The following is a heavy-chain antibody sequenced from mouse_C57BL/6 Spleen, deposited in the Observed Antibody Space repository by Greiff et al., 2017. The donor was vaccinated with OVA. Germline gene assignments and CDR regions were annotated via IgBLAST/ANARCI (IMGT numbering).Heavy chain of an antibody. CDR1: GYTFTSYW. D-gene: IGHD1-2*01. J-gene: IGHJ4*01. V-gene: IGHV1-55*01. CDR3: ARDGHYAMDY. CDR2: IYPGSGST. Sequence: LQPGAELVKPGASVKMSCKASGYTFTSYWITWVKQRPGQGLEWIGDIYPGSGSTNYNEKFKSKATLTVDTSSSTAYMQLSSLTSEDSAVYYCARDGHYAMDYWGQGTSVTVSS.